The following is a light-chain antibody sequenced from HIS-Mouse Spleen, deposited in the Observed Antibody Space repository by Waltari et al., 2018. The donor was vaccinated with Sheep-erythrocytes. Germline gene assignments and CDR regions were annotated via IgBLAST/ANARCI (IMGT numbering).Light chain of an antibody. V-gene: IGLV2-23*01. Sequence: QSALTQPASVSGSPGQSITISCTGTSSDAGNSNLVSWYQQHPGKAPKLMIYEGSKRPSGVSNRFSGSKSGNTASLTISGLQAEDEADYYCCSYAGSSTPWVFGGGTKLTVL. J-gene: IGLJ3*02. CDR2: EGS. CDR1: SSDAGNSNL. CDR3: CSYAGSSTPWV.